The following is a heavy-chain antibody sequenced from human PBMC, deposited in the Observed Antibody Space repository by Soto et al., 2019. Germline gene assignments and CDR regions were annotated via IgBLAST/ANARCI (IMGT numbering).Heavy chain of an antibody. CDR1: GFTLSGYA. CDR3: ARRARPDFYYMDV. V-gene: IGHV3-64*01. Sequence: EVQLAESGGGLAQPGGSLRLSCAASGFTLSGYAMDWVRQAPGKGLEYVSGISSDGVRTYYANSVQGRITISRDNSKNTVDLQMGSLRPEVMAVYYCARRARPDFYYMDVWGKGTTVTVSS. J-gene: IGHJ6*03. CDR2: ISSDGVRT. D-gene: IGHD6-6*01.